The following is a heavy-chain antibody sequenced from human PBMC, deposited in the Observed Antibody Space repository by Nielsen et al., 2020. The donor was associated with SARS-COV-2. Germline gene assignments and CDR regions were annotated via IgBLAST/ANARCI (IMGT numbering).Heavy chain of an antibody. V-gene: IGHV3-21*01. J-gene: IGHJ4*02. CDR3: ARSHYYDSSGSLAVDY. Sequence: GGSLRLSCAASGFTFSSYSMNWVRQAPGKGLEWVSSISSSSSSIYYADSVKGRFTISRDNAKNSLYLQMNSLRAEDTAVYYCARSHYYDSSGSLAVDYWGQGTLVTVSS. CDR2: ISSSSSSI. CDR1: GFTFSSYS. D-gene: IGHD3-22*01.